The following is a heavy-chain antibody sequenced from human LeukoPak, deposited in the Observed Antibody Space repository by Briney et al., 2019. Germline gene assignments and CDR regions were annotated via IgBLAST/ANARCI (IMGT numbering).Heavy chain of an antibody. D-gene: IGHD3-22*01. CDR3: AKRGVVIRVILVGFHKEAYYFDS. CDR1: GITLSNYG. Sequence: GGSLRLSCAVSGITLSNYGMSWARQAPGKGLEWVSGISGSGGNTYYADSVKGRFTISRDNSKNTRYLQMNTLRAEDTAVYFCAKRGVVIRVILVGFHKEAYYFDSWGQGALVTVSS. V-gene: IGHV3-23*01. CDR2: ISGSGGNT. J-gene: IGHJ4*02.